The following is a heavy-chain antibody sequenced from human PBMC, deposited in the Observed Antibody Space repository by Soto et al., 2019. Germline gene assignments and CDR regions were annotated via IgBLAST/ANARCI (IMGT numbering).Heavy chain of an antibody. V-gene: IGHV3-11*06. D-gene: IGHD2-15*01. Sequence: PGGSLRLSCAASGFTFSDFYMSWIRQAPGKGLEWVSYISSSSDYIHYTDSVKGRFTISRDNAKNSLYLQMNSLSAEDTAVYYCARPGTYCSGGSCFPPVHWGQGTLVTVSS. CDR3: ARPGTYCSGGSCFPPVH. CDR2: ISSSSDYI. J-gene: IGHJ4*02. CDR1: GFTFSDFY.